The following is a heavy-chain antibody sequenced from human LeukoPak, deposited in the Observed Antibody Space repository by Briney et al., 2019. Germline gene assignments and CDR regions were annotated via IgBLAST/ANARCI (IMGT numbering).Heavy chain of an antibody. V-gene: IGHV1-18*01. J-gene: IGHJ4*02. CDR1: GYTFTSYG. Sequence: ASVEVSCKASGYTFTSYGISWVRQAPGQGLEWMGWISAYNGNTNYAQKLQGRVTMTTDTSTSTAYMELRSLRSDDTAVYYCARDGGGVGALSPDYWGQGTLVTVSS. CDR3: ARDGGGVGALSPDY. D-gene: IGHD1-26*01. CDR2: ISAYNGNT.